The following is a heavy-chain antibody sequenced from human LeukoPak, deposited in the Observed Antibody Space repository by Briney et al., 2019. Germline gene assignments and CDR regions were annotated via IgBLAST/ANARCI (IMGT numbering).Heavy chain of an antibody. J-gene: IGHJ4*02. CDR3: AREGDGPIPFDY. V-gene: IGHV3-23*01. CDR2: ISGSGGST. CDR1: GFTFSSYA. Sequence: GGSLRLSCAASGFTFSSYAMNWVRQAPGKGLEWVSGISGSGGSTYYADSVKGRFTISRDNSKNTLYLQMNSLRPEDTAVYYCAREGDGPIPFDYWGQGTLVTVSS.